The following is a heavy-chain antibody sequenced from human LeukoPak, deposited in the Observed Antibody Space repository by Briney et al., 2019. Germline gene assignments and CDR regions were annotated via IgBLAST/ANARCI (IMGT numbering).Heavy chain of an antibody. D-gene: IGHD3-22*01. V-gene: IGHV3-21*06. CDR2: INSGGTTT. CDR1: GFAFSTYT. CDR3: LRGDSRNF. Sequence: PGGSLRLSCAACGFAFSTYTMNWARQAPGKGLEWVASINSGGTTTHYAFSVKGRFTISRDNAQNVLYLQMNGLRGDDAAVYYRLRGDSRNFWGQGTLVTVSS. J-gene: IGHJ4*02.